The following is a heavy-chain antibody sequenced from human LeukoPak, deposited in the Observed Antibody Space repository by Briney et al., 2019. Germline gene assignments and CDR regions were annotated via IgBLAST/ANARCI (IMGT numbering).Heavy chain of an antibody. CDR3: ARDKNDRPAYSIGGCDDP. CDR1: GFTFSSYG. J-gene: IGHJ5*02. V-gene: IGHV3-33*01. Sequence: GGSLRLSCAASGFTFSSYGMNWVRQAPGKGLEGVAVICYDGSKKYYADSVKGRFTISRDNSKNKLYLQMNSLRAEDTPVYYCARDKNDRPAYSIGGCDDPWGQGTLVTVSS. D-gene: IGHD6-25*01. CDR2: ICYDGSKK.